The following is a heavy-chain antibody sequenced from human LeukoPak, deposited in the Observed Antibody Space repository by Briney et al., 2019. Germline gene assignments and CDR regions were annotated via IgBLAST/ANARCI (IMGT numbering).Heavy chain of an antibody. V-gene: IGHV4-59*08. J-gene: IGHJ4*02. D-gene: IGHD3-9*01. CDR2: KYYTGST. CDR3: ARHDVLTGYQEPFFDY. CDR1: GGSLSGDY. Sequence: SETLSLTCTVSGGSLSGDYWSWIRQPPGQGLAWIGYKYYTGSTNYNPSLKSRVTISVDTSKNQFSLKLSSVTAADTAVYYCARHDVLTGYQEPFFDYWGQGALVTVSS.